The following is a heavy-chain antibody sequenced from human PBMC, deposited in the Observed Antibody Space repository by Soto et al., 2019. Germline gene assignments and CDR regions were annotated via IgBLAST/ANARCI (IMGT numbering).Heavy chain of an antibody. CDR2: ISGSGGST. J-gene: IGHJ4*02. D-gene: IGHD6-19*01. CDR1: GFTFSSCA. Sequence: GGSLRLSCAASGFTFSSCAMSWVRQAPGKGLEWVSGISGSGGSTYYADSVKGRFTISRDNSKKTLYLQMNSLRAEDTALYYCAKEIAVAGPSYFDFWGQGT. V-gene: IGHV3-23*01. CDR3: AKEIAVAGPSYFDF.